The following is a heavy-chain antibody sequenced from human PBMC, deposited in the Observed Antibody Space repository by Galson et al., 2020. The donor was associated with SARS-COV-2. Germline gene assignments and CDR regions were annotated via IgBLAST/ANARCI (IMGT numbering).Heavy chain of an antibody. CDR1: GFSLSTSGMC. CDR2: IDWDDDK. V-gene: IGHV2-70*01. D-gene: IGHD3-10*01. Sequence: SGPTLVKPTQTLTLTCTFSGFSLSTSGMCVSWIRQPPGKALEWLALIDWDDDKYYSTSLKTRLTISKDTSKNQVVLTMTNMDPVDTATYYCARSTYCYGAGMGPRDYWGQGTLVTVSS. J-gene: IGHJ4*02. CDR3: ARSTYCYGAGMGPRDY.